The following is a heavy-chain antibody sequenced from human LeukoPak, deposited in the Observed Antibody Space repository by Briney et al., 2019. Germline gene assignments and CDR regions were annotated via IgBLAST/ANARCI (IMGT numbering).Heavy chain of an antibody. Sequence: GGSLRLTCAASGFTFSSYAMSWVRQAPGKGLEWVSAISGSGGSTYYADSVKGRFTISRGNSKNTLYLQMNSLRAEDTAVYYCAKMTTVTTDYWGQGTLVTVSS. CDR3: AKMTTVTTDY. J-gene: IGHJ4*02. CDR1: GFTFSSYA. D-gene: IGHD4-11*01. V-gene: IGHV3-23*01. CDR2: ISGSGGST.